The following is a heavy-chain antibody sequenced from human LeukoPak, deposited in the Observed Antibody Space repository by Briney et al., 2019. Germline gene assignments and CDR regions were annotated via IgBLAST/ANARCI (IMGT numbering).Heavy chain of an antibody. CDR1: GGSISSSSYY. V-gene: IGHV4-39*07. Sequence: SETLSLTCTVSGGSISSSSYYWGWIRQPPGKGLEWIGSIYYSGSTYYNPSLKSRVTISVDTSKNQFSLKLSSVTAADTAVYYCARGGFHYGPLGVWGQGTTVTVSS. J-gene: IGHJ6*02. CDR3: ARGGFHYGPLGV. D-gene: IGHD3-10*01. CDR2: IYYSGST.